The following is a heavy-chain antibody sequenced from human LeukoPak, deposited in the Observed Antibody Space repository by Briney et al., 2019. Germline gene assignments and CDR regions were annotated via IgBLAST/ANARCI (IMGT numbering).Heavy chain of an antibody. CDR1: GGTFSSYA. CDR2: IIPIFGTA. V-gene: IGHV1-69*06. D-gene: IGHD3-10*01. J-gene: IGHJ6*04. CDR3: ARADSMVRGVNQPYYYGIDV. Sequence: GASVTVSCTASGGTFSSYAISWVRQAPGQGLEWMGGIIPIFGTANYAQKFQGRVTITPDKSTRTAYMELICLRSEDTAVYYTARADSMVRGVNQPYYYGIDVWGKGTMVTVSS.